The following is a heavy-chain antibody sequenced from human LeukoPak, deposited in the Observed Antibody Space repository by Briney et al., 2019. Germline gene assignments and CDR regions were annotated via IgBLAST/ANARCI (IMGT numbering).Heavy chain of an antibody. J-gene: IGHJ3*02. CDR1: GFTFSANA. CDR3: ARESITMVRGVIIGAFDI. V-gene: IGHV3-23*01. CDR2: IYDGGSNT. Sequence: GGSLRLSCGASGFTFSANALSWVRQAPGKGLEWVSTIYDGGSNTNYADSVKGRFTISRDNAKNSLYLQMNSLRAEDTAVYYCARESITMVRGVIIGAFDIWGQGTMVTVSS. D-gene: IGHD3-10*01.